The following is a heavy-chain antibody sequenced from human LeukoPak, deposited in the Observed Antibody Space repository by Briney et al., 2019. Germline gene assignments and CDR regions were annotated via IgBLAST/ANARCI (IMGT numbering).Heavy chain of an antibody. CDR1: GYIFTSYD. CDR3: ARIAVAGKLRNDY. CDR2: MNPNSGNT. D-gene: IGHD6-19*01. J-gene: IGHJ4*02. Sequence: ASVKVSCKASGYIFTSYDINWVRQATGQGLEWMGWMNPNSGNTGYAQKFQGRVTITRNTSISTAYMELSSLRSEDTAVYYCARIAVAGKLRNDYWGQGTLVTVSS. V-gene: IGHV1-8*03.